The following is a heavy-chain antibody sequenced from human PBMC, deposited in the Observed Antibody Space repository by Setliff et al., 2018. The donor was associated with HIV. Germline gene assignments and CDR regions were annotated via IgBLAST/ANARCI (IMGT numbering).Heavy chain of an antibody. CDR3: AREVGHRSGYYRGSFDY. J-gene: IGHJ4*02. CDR1: GASISSGTYY. D-gene: IGHD6-19*01. V-gene: IGHV4-39*07. CDR2: AFYSDNT. Sequence: SETLSLPCIVSGASISSGTYYWGWIRQPTGKGLEYIGSAFYSDNTYYKPSLKNRVTISVDTSKNQFSLKLTSVTAADTAVYYCAREVGHRSGYYRGSFDYWGQGTLVTVSS.